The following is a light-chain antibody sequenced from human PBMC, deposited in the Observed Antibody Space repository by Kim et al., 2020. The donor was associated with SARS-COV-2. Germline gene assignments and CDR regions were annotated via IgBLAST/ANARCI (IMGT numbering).Light chain of an antibody. J-gene: IGKJ2*01. Sequence: SPGERAALSCRASQSISSSSLAWYQQKPGKAPRLLTYGAFSRAPGTPDRFSVSGSGTDFSLTISRLEPEDFAVYFCQHHGSSPYTFGQGTKLEI. CDR3: QHHGSSPYT. V-gene: IGKV3-20*01. CDR1: QSISSSS. CDR2: GAF.